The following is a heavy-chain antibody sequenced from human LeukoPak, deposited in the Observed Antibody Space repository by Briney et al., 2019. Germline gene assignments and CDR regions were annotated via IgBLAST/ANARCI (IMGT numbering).Heavy chain of an antibody. V-gene: IGHV3-30-3*01. D-gene: IGHD6-13*01. CDR3: AREGVAAAGTVYFQH. CDR1: GFTFSSYA. Sequence: PGRSLRLSCAASGFTFSSYAMHWVHQAPGKGLEWVAVISYDGSNKYYADSVKGRFTISRDNSKNTLYLQMNSLRAEDTGVYYCAREGVAAAGTVYFQHWGQGTLVTVSS. CDR2: ISYDGSNK. J-gene: IGHJ1*01.